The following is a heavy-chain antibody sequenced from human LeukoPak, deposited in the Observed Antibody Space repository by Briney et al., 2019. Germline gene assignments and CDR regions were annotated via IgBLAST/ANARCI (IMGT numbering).Heavy chain of an antibody. CDR2: INHSGST. CDR3: AGYPGYCSGGSCSNYYYYMDV. V-gene: IGHV4-34*01. Sequence: SETLSLTCAVYGGSFSGYYWSWIRQPPGKGLEWIGEINHSGSTYYNPSLKSRVTISVDTSKNQFSLKLSSVTAADTAVYYCAGYPGYCSGGSCSNYYYYMDVWGKGTTVTVSS. CDR1: GGSFSGYY. J-gene: IGHJ6*03. D-gene: IGHD2-15*01.